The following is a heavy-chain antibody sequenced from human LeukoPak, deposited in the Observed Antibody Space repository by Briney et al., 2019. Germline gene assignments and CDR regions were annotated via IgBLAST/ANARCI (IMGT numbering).Heavy chain of an antibody. J-gene: IGHJ3*02. CDR3: ARDVFEGYCSGGSCYSGRAFDI. V-gene: IGHV3-7*03. D-gene: IGHD2-15*01. CDR2: IKQDGSEK. Sequence: PGGSLRLSCAASGFTFSSYWMSWVRQAPGEGLEWVANIKQDGSEKYYVDSVKGRFTISRDNAKNSLYLQMNSLRAEDTAVYYCARDVFEGYCSGGSCYSGRAFDIWGQGTMVTVSS. CDR1: GFTFSSYW.